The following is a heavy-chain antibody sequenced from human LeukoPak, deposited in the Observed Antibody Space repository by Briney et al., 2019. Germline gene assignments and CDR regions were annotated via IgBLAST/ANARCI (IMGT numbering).Heavy chain of an antibody. V-gene: IGHV4-34*01. CDR1: GGSFSGYY. CDR2: INHSGST. J-gene: IGHJ4*02. Sequence: SETLSLTCAVYGGSFSGYYWSRIRQPPGKGLEWIGEINHSGSTNYNPSLKSRVTISVDTSKNQFSLKLSSVTAADTAVYYCAGGRTDIVVVPATLRNYYFDYWGQGTLVTVSS. CDR3: AGGRTDIVVVPATLRNYYFDY. D-gene: IGHD2-2*01.